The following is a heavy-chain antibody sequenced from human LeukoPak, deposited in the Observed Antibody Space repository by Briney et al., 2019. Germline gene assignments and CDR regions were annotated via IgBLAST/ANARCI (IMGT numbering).Heavy chain of an antibody. D-gene: IGHD6-19*01. Sequence: GGSLRLSCVASGFNFDVYGMAWVRQAPGKGLEWVSAITWDGASTHYAYSVKGRFTISRDNPKTSLYLQMNSLRGEDTAFYYCARSNSGGWDFDYWGQGTLVTVSS. CDR3: ARSNSGGWDFDY. J-gene: IGHJ4*02. CDR2: ITWDGAST. CDR1: GFNFDVYG. V-gene: IGHV3-20*04.